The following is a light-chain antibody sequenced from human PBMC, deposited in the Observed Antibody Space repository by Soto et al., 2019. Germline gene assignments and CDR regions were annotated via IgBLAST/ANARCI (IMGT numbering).Light chain of an antibody. CDR2: AAS. Sequence: DLQMTQSPSSLSASVGDRVTITCRASQSISSYLNWYQQKPGKAPKLLIYAASSLQSGVPSRFSGSGSGTDFTLTISSLQPEDFATYYCQQSYSTPWTFGQGTKVVIK. CDR1: QSISSY. J-gene: IGKJ1*01. V-gene: IGKV1-39*01. CDR3: QQSYSTPWT.